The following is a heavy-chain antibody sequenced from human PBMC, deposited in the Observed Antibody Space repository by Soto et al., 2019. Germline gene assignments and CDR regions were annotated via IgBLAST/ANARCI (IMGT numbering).Heavy chain of an antibody. CDR3: ARRGYYGSYWFDP. D-gene: IGHD3-10*01. CDR1: GGSISSYY. V-gene: IGHV4-59*01. CDR2: IYYSGST. J-gene: IGHJ5*02. Sequence: PSETLSLTCTVSGGSISSYYWSWIRQPPGKGLEWIGYIYYSGSTNYNPSLKSRVTISVDTSKNQFSLKLSSVTAADTAVYYCARRGYYGSYWFDPWGQGTLVTVSS.